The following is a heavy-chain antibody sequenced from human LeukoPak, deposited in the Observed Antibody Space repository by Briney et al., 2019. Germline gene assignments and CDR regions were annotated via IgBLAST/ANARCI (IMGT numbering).Heavy chain of an antibody. CDR2: ISGKGGNT. V-gene: IGHV3-23*01. Sequence: PGGSLRLSCTAPGFTFRGYGTTWVSQAPGKGLEWVSSISGKGGNTSYTDSVKGRFTISRDNSNNILYLQMNNLRAEDTAVYYCAKSLQWLPIGDYWGQGTLVTVSS. CDR3: AKSLQWLPIGDY. CDR1: GFTFRGYG. J-gene: IGHJ4*02. D-gene: IGHD6-19*01.